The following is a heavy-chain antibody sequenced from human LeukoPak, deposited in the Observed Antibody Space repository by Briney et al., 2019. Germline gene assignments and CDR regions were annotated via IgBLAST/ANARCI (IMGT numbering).Heavy chain of an antibody. V-gene: IGHV1-69*13. J-gene: IGHJ5*02. CDR2: IIPISGTA. CDR1: GGTLTRYA. CDR3: AVGDWNYFRAGYSWFDP. Sequence: ASVKVSCKASGGTLTRYAISWVRHAPGQGLEWMGGIIPISGTANCAQKFQGRVTITADESTSTAYMELISLRSEDTAVYYCAVGDWNYFRAGYSWFDPWGQGTRVTVS. D-gene: IGHD1-7*01.